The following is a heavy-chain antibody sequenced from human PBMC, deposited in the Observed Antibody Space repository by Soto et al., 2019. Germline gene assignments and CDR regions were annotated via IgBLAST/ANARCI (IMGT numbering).Heavy chain of an antibody. V-gene: IGHV3-33*01. Sequence: QVQLVESGGGVVQPGRSLRLSCAASGFTFSSYGMHWVRQAPGKGLEWVAVIWYDGSNKYYADSVKGRFTISRDNSKNTLYLQMNSPRAEDTAVYYCARSGEWLRLGWFDPWGQGTLVTVSS. CDR1: GFTFSSYG. J-gene: IGHJ5*02. CDR3: ARSGEWLRLGWFDP. CDR2: IWYDGSNK. D-gene: IGHD6-19*01.